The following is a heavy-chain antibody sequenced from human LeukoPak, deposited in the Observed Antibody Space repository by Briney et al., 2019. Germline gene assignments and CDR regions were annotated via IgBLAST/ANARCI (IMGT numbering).Heavy chain of an antibody. V-gene: IGHV4-30-4*01. D-gene: IGHD1-7*01. Sequence: PSQTLSLTCTVSGGSISSGDYYWSWIRQPPGKGLEWIGYIYYSGSTYYNPSLKSRVTISVDKSKNQFSLKLSSVTAADTAVYYCARDAGTTLLHWFDPWGQGTLVTVSS. CDR2: IYYSGST. CDR3: ARDAGTTLLHWFDP. J-gene: IGHJ5*02. CDR1: GGSISSGDYY.